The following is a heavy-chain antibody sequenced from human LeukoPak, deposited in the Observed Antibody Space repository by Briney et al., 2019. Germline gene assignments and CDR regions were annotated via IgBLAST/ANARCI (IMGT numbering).Heavy chain of an antibody. CDR3: ARELYDFWSGYYPTHYYYYGMDV. Sequence: GGSLRLSCAASGFTFSSYAMHWVRQAPGKGLEWVAAISYDGSNKYYADSVKGRFTISRDNSKNTLYLQMNSLRAEDTAVYYCARELYDFWSGYYPTHYYYYGMDVWGQGTTVTVSS. CDR2: ISYDGSNK. J-gene: IGHJ6*02. V-gene: IGHV3-30-3*01. D-gene: IGHD3-3*01. CDR1: GFTFSSYA.